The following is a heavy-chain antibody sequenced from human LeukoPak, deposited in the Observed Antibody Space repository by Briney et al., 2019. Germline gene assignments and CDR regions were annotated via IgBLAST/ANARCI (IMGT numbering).Heavy chain of an antibody. CDR3: AGGGGGQHDF. Sequence: ASVKVSCKASGYKFNDYYIHWMRQAPGQRLEWMGWINPISGVTDYAQNFRGRANMTRVTSITTVYMEMNRLRSDDTAIYFCAGGGGGQHDFWGQGTLVTVS. D-gene: IGHD6-13*01. V-gene: IGHV1-2*02. CDR2: INPISGVT. CDR1: GYKFNDYY. J-gene: IGHJ4*02.